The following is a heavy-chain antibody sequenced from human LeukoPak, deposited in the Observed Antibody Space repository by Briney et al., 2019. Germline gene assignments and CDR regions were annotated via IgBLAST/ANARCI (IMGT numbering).Heavy chain of an antibody. CDR1: GGFFSGYY. J-gene: IGHJ2*01. Sequence: ETLSLTCAVCGGFFSGYYWRGLRQPRGKGVEWSGEINHSGRTKYSPSLKSRVTISVDTSKNHSSLKLSYLNAADTAVYYCARDGYSYGFYFDLWGRGTMVTVSS. CDR2: INHSGRT. D-gene: IGHD5-18*01. V-gene: IGHV4-34*01. CDR3: ARDGYSYGFYFDL.